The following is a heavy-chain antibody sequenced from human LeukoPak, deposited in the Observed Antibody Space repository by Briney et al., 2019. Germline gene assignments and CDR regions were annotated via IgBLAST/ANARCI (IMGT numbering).Heavy chain of an antibody. CDR1: GFTFSSYG. J-gene: IGHJ6*02. Sequence: GGSLRFSCAASGFTFSSYGMHWVRQAPGKGLEWVAVIWYDGSNKYYADSVKGRFTISRDNSKNTLYLQMNSLRAEDTAVYYCARDVVFYGMDVWGQGTTVTVSS. CDR2: IWYDGSNK. V-gene: IGHV3-33*01. CDR3: ARDVVFYGMDV. D-gene: IGHD2-15*01.